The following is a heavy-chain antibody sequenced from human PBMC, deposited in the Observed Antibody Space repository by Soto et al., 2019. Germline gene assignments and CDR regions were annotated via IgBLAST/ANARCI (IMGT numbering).Heavy chain of an antibody. J-gene: IGHJ4*02. CDR1: XYSFTSYW. V-gene: IGHV5-51*01. D-gene: IGHD6-6*01. Sequence: PGESLNISCKGSXYSFTSYWIGLVRQMPGKGLEWMGIIYPGDSDTRYSPSFQGQVTISADKSISTAYLQWSSLKASDTAMYYCARQRSRMSSSSPFDYWGQGTLVTVSS. CDR3: ARQRSRMSSSSPFDY. CDR2: IYPGDSDT.